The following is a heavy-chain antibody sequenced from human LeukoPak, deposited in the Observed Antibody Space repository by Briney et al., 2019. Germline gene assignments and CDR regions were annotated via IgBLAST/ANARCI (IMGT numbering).Heavy chain of an antibody. V-gene: IGHV3-15*01. CDR2: IKSKTDGGTT. J-gene: IGHJ6*02. D-gene: IGHD3-10*01. Sequence: GGSLRLSCAASGFTFSNAWMSWVRQAPGKGLEWVGRIKSKTDGGTTDYVAPVKGRFTISRDDSKNTLYVQMNSLKTEDTAVYYCTTDLWFGEFGLDVWGQGTRSSSP. CDR3: TTDLWFGEFGLDV. CDR1: GFTFSNAW.